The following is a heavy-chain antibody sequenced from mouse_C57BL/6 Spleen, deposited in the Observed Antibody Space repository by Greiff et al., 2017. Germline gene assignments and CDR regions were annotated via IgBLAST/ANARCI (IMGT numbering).Heavy chain of an antibody. J-gene: IGHJ1*03. CDR2: IDPEDGET. CDR3: ARRFYYYGRSPYWYLDV. V-gene: IGHV14-2*01. D-gene: IGHD1-1*01. CDR1: GFNIKDYY. Sequence: EVQLQQSGAELVKPGASVKLSCTASGFNIKDYYMHWVKQRTEQGLEWIGRIDPEDGETKYAGKFQGKATITAYTSSNTAYLQLSSLTSVDTAVYYCARRFYYYGRSPYWYLDVWGTGTTVTVSS.